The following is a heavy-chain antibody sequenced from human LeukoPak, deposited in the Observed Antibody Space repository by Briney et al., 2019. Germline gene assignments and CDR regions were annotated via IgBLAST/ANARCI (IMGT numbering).Heavy chain of an antibody. V-gene: IGHV4-59*12. CDR2: IHYSGST. Sequence: PSETLSLTCTVSGGSISSYYWSWIRQPPGKGLEWIGYIHYSGSTNYNPSLKSRVTISVDTSKNQFSLKLSSVTAADTAVYYCAREGDYYDSERYFDYWGQGTLVTVSS. CDR3: AREGDYYDSERYFDY. J-gene: IGHJ4*02. D-gene: IGHD3-22*01. CDR1: GGSISSYY.